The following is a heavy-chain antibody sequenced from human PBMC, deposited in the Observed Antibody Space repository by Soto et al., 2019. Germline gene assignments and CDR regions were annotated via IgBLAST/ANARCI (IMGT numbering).Heavy chain of an antibody. CDR3: ARGRLTYYDLWSAKKGDWFDL. D-gene: IGHD3-3*01. CDR2: MNPNSGNT. V-gene: IGHV1-8*01. Sequence: QGLEWMGWMNPNSGNTGDAQKFQGRVTMTRNTSISTAYMELSSLRSEDTAVYYCARGRLTYYDLWSAKKGDWFDLWGQGTLVTGSS. J-gene: IGHJ5*02.